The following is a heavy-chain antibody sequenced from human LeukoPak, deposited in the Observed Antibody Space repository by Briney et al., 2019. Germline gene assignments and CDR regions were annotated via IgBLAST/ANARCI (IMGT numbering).Heavy chain of an antibody. V-gene: IGHV3-23*01. J-gene: IGHJ6*02. CDR2: ISDSGGGT. CDR1: GFTFSSYA. Sequence: GGSLRLSCAASGFTFSSYAMSWVRQAPGKGLEWVSGISDSGGGTYYADSVKGRFTISRDNSKNTLYLQMNSLRAEDTAVYYCARSGYGLFDGMDVWGQGTTVTVSS. CDR3: ARSGYGLFDGMDV. D-gene: IGHD5-12*01.